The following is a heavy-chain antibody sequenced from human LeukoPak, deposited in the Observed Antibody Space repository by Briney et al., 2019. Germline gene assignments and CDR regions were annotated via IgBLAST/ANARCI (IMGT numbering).Heavy chain of an antibody. CDR2: ISGSGGST. J-gene: IGHJ4*02. Sequence: GGSLRLSCAASGFTFSSYAMSWVRQAPGEGLEWVSAISGSGGSTYYADSVKGRFTISRDNSKNTLYLQMNSLRAEDTAVYYCAKDTPLERRVYYFDYWGQGTLVTVSS. CDR1: GFTFSSYA. D-gene: IGHD1-1*01. CDR3: AKDTPLERRVYYFDY. V-gene: IGHV3-23*01.